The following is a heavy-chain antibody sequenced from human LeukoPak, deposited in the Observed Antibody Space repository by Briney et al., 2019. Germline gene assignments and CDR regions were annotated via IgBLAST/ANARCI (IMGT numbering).Heavy chain of an antibody. CDR3: AKDAQPRSRWFDP. Sequence: GGSLRLSCAPSGFIFKDYWMIWVRQAPGKGLEWVANIKQDGSEKYYVDSVKGRFTISRDNAKNSLYLQMNTLRAEDTAMYYCAKDAQPRSRWFDPWGQGTLVTVSS. D-gene: IGHD3-16*01. CDR2: IKQDGSEK. CDR1: GFIFKDYW. J-gene: IGHJ5*02. V-gene: IGHV3-7*03.